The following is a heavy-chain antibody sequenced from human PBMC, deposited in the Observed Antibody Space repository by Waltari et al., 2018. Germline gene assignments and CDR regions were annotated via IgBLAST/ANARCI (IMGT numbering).Heavy chain of an antibody. J-gene: IGHJ3*02. CDR2: IIPILGIA. CDR3: ARPGYSSGWYDAFDI. D-gene: IGHD6-19*01. CDR1: GGTFSRYT. V-gene: IGHV1-69*02. Sequence: QVQLVQSGAEVQKPGSSVKVSCKASGGTFSRYTLRWVRPAPGQGLECRGRIIPILGIANYAQKFQGRVTITADKSTSTAYMELSSLRSEDTAVYYCARPGYSSGWYDAFDIWGQGTMVTVSS.